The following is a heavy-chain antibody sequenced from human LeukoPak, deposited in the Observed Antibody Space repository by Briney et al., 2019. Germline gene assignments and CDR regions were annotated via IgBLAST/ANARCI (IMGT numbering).Heavy chain of an antibody. CDR2: IKQDGSEK. V-gene: IGHV3-7*01. CDR3: ARDRHDSSGYVFDY. J-gene: IGHJ4*02. D-gene: IGHD3-22*01. Sequence: GGSLRLSCAASGFTFSSYWMSWVRQAPGKGLESVANIKQDGSEKYYVDSVKGRFTISRDNAKHSLYLQMNSLRAEDTAVYYCARDRHDSSGYVFDYWGQGTLVTVSS. CDR1: GFTFSSYW.